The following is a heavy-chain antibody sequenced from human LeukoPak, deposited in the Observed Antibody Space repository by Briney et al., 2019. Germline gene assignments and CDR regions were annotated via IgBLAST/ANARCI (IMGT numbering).Heavy chain of an antibody. CDR2: INHSGST. J-gene: IGHJ3*02. CDR3: ARVLSAPNYDFWSGYSDAFDI. CDR1: GGSFSGYY. D-gene: IGHD3-3*01. Sequence: PSETLSLTCAVYGGSFSGYYWSWIRQPPGKGLEWIGEINHSGSTNYNPSLKSRVTISVDTSKNQFSLKLSSVTAADTAVYYCARVLSAPNYDFWSGYSDAFDIWGQGTMVTVSS. V-gene: IGHV4-34*01.